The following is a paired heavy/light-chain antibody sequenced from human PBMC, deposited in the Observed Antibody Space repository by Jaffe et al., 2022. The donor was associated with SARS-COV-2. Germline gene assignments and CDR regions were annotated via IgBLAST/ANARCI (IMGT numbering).Light chain of an antibody. CDR3: HQSSSLPYT. Sequence: EIVLTQSPDFQSVTPKEKVTITCRASQNIGSYLHWYQQKPDQSPKLLIKYASQSFSGVPSRFSGSGSGTDFTLTINSLEAEDAATYYCHQSSSLPYTFGQGTKLEIK. J-gene: IGKJ2*01. CDR2: YAS. CDR1: QNIGSY. V-gene: IGKV6-21*01.
Heavy chain of an antibody. J-gene: IGHJ4*02. D-gene: IGHD1-7*01. Sequence: QVQLVESGGGLVKPGGSLRLSCAASGFIFTDYYMAWIRQAPGKGLEWLAYINNSGSTIFYADSVKGRFAISRDNSKNSLYLQMNSLRAEDTAVYYCARGELTFFYWGQGTLVTVSS. V-gene: IGHV3-11*01. CDR1: GFIFTDYY. CDR2: INNSGSTI. CDR3: ARGELTFFY.